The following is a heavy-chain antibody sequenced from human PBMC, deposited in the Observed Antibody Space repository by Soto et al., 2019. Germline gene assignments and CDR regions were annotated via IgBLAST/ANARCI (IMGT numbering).Heavy chain of an antibody. D-gene: IGHD2-15*01. Sequence: QVQLQQWGAGLLKPSETLSLTCAVNGGSFTGYYWSWVRQPPGKGLEWIGEIKDGGSTNYSPPLRSRVTISADTSKKQFSLKVTSVTAADTAVYYCARGQEGVVATHWDQGTLVTVSS. CDR3: ARGQEGVVATH. CDR1: GGSFTGYY. CDR2: IKDGGST. V-gene: IGHV4-34*01. J-gene: IGHJ4*02.